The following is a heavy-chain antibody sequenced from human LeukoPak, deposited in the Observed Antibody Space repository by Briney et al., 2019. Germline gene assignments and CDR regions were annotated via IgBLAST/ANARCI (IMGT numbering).Heavy chain of an antibody. CDR2: IGASNGYT. J-gene: IGHJ6*02. CDR3: ARDQPSCSGPSCYTYYYYGMDV. Sequence: GASVKVSCKASGYTFTSYGFSWVRQAPGQGLEWLRWIGASNGYTNYAQKVQGRVTLTTDTSTSTAYMELRSLRSDDTAVYYCARDQPSCSGPSCYTYYYYGMDVWGQGTTVTVSS. CDR1: GYTFTSYG. D-gene: IGHD2-2*02. V-gene: IGHV1-18*01.